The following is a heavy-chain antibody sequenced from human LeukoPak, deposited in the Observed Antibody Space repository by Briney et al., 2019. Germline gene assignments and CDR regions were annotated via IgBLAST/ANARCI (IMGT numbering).Heavy chain of an antibody. Sequence: PSETLSLTCTVSGGSISSYYWSWIRQPPGKGLEWIGYIYYSGSTNYNPSLKSRVTISVDTSKNQFSLKLSSVTAADTAVYYCARDSHYYYYGMDVWGQGTTVTVSS. CDR2: IYYSGST. V-gene: IGHV4-59*12. CDR1: GGSISSYY. CDR3: ARDSHYYYYGMDV. J-gene: IGHJ6*02.